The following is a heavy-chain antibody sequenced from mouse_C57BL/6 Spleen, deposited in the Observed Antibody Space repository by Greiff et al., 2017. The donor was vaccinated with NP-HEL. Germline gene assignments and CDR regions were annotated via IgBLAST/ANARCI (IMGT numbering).Heavy chain of an antibody. CDR2: ISGGGGNT. D-gene: IGHD2-1*01. J-gene: IGHJ1*03. Sequence: EVQVVESGGGLVKPGGSLKLSCAASGFTFSSYTMSWVRQTPEKRLEWVATISGGGGNTYYPDSVKGRFTISRDNAKNTLYLQMSSLRSEDTALYYCARHNGNYGIFDVWGTGTTVTVSS. CDR3: ARHNGNYGIFDV. CDR1: GFTFSSYT. V-gene: IGHV5-9*01.